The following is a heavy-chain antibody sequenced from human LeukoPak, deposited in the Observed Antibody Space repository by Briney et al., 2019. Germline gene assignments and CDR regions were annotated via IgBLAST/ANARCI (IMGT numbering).Heavy chain of an antibody. CDR1: GFTFRNYW. J-gene: IGHJ4*02. V-gene: IGHV3-7*01. CDR2: IKQDGSEK. CDR3: ASEGQLVRQYIY. D-gene: IGHD6-6*01. Sequence: PGGSLRLSCAVSGFTFRNYWMTWVRQAPGKGLEWVANIKQDGSEKYYEDSVRGRFTISRDNSQNSLYLQMDSLRVEDTAVYYCASEGQLVRQYIYWGQGTLVIVS.